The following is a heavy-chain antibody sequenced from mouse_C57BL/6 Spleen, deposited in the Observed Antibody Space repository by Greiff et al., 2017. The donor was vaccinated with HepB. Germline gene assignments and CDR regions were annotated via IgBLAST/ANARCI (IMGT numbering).Heavy chain of an antibody. D-gene: IGHD2-10*02. J-gene: IGHJ4*01. CDR3: AIWSYGTDYAMDY. Sequence: VQLQQSGAELMKPGASVKLSCKATGYTFTGYWIEWVKQRPGHGLEWIGEILPGSGRTNYTEKFKGKATFTADTSSNTAYMQLSSLTTEDSAIYCCAIWSYGTDYAMDYWGQGTSVTVSS. V-gene: IGHV1-9*01. CDR2: ILPGSGRT. CDR1: GYTFTGYW.